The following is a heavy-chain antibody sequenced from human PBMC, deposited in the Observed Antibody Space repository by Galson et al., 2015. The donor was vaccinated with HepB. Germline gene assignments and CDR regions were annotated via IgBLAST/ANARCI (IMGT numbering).Heavy chain of an antibody. D-gene: IGHD3/OR15-3a*01. CDR3: ARAEWTGVVDY. Sequence: TLSLTCTVSGASISSYYWRWIRQPPGNGLEWIGDIYYSGKTDYNPSLKSRITISEDTSKNQFSLKLTSVTAADTAVYYCARAEWTGVVDYWGQGTLVTVSS. CDR2: IYYSGKT. V-gene: IGHV4-59*01. CDR1: GASISSYY. J-gene: IGHJ4*02.